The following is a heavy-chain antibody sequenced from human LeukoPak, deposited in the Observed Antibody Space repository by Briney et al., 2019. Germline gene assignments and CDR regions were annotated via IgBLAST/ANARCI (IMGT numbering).Heavy chain of an antibody. CDR2: IKQDGSEK. J-gene: IGHJ6*03. D-gene: IGHD4-17*01. CDR3: ARDAGSTVTSLGYYYYYYYMDV. Sequence: PGGSLRLSCAASGFTFSSYWMSWVRQAPGKGLEWVANIKQDGSEKYYVDSVEGRFTISRDNAKNTLYLQMNSLRAEDTAVYYCARDAGSTVTSLGYYYYYYYMDVWGKGTTVTVSS. V-gene: IGHV3-7*01. CDR1: GFTFSSYW.